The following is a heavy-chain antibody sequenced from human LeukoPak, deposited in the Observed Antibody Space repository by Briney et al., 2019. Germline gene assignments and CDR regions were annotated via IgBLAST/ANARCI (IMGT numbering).Heavy chain of an antibody. D-gene: IGHD3-22*01. J-gene: IGHJ4*02. CDR2: ISAYNGNT. CDR1: GYTFTSYG. V-gene: IGHV1-18*01. Sequence: ASVKVSCKASGYTFTSYGISWVRQAPGQGLEWMGWISAYNGNTNYAQKLQGRVTMTTDTSTSTAYMELRSLRSDDTAVYYCARNYYESRGYYYEGDFDYWGQGTLVTVSS. CDR3: ARNYYESRGYYYEGDFDY.